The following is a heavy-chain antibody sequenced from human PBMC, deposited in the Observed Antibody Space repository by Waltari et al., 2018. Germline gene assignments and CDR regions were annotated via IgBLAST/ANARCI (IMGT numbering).Heavy chain of an antibody. CDR2: INHSGST. J-gene: IGHJ4*02. V-gene: IGHV4-34*01. D-gene: IGHD4-17*01. Sequence: QVQLQQWGAGLLKPSETLSLTCAVYGGSFSGYYWSWIRQPPGKGLEWIGEINHSGSTNYNPSLKSRVTISVDTSKNQFSLKLSSVTAADTAVYYCARGPAFSADYGGTLDYWGQGTLVTVSS. CDR1: GGSFSGYY. CDR3: ARGPAFSADYGGTLDY.